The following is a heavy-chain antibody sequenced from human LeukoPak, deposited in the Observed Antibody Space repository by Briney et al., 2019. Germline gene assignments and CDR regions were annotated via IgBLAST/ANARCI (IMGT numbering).Heavy chain of an antibody. V-gene: IGHV3-23*05. D-gene: IGHD4-11*01. CDR1: GFTFSDYA. CDR2: FKTNYNQV. CDR3: ARSVPDYTRFDF. J-gene: IGHJ4*02. Sequence: GGSLRLSCVASGFTFSDYAMNWVRQAPGEGLEWVSTFKTNYNQVYYAESVRGRFTISTDNSENTAYLQMNSLRVEDTALYYCARSVPDYTRFDFWGQGALVTVSS.